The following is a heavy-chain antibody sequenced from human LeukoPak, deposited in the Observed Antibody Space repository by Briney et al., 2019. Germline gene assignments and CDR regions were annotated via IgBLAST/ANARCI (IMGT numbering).Heavy chain of an antibody. CDR3: ARAGSRGPGSLDY. CDR2: INPSGGST. CDR1: GYTFTSYY. J-gene: IGHJ4*02. Sequence: ASVKVSCKASGYTFTSYYMYWVRQAPGQGLEWVGIINPSGGSTSYAQKFQGRVTMTRDTSTSTVYMELSSLRSEDTAVYYCARAGSRGPGSLDYWGQGTLVTVSS. D-gene: IGHD3-10*01. V-gene: IGHV1-46*01.